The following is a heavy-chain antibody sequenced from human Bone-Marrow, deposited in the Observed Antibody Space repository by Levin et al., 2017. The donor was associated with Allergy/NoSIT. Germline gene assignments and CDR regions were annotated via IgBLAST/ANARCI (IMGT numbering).Heavy chain of an antibody. Sequence: GGSLRLSCVGSGFTFSVFEMNWVRQAPGKGLEWLSYISSTSSTIKYADSVRGRFIISRDNARNSVSLQMENLKAEDTGIYYCARLFGFSGGHDWGQGTLVTVSS. D-gene: IGHD3-3*01. V-gene: IGHV3-48*03. CDR1: GFTFSVFE. CDR2: ISSTSSTI. J-gene: IGHJ1*01. CDR3: ARLFGFSGGHD.